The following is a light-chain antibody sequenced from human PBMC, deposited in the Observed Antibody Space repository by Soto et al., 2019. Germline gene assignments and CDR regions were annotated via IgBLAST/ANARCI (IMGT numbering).Light chain of an antibody. V-gene: IGKV3-20*01. CDR2: DAS. CDR3: QHYGSSSYT. J-gene: IGKJ2*01. CDR1: QSIASSY. Sequence: EIVLTQSPGTLSLSPGERATLSCRASQSIASSYLTWYQHKPGQAPRLLIYDASSRATGIPDRFSGSGSGTDFTLTISRLEPEDFAVYYCQHYGSSSYTFGQGTQLEIK.